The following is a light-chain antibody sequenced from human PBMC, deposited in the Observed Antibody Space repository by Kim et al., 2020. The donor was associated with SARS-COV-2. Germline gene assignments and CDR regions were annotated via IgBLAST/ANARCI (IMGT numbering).Light chain of an antibody. CDR1: TSDVGGYNY. J-gene: IGLJ1*01. CDR2: DVS. Sequence: SALTQPASVSASPGQSITISCTGTTSDVGGYNYVSWYQQHPGKAPKLMIYDVSKRPSGVSNRFSGSKSGNTASLTISGLQAEDEADYYCSSYTRSTTYVFGTGTKVTVL. V-gene: IGLV2-14*01. CDR3: SSYTRSTTYV.